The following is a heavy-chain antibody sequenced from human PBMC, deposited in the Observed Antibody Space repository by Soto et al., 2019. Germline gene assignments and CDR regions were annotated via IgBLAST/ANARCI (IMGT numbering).Heavy chain of an antibody. CDR1: GFTFSDHD. V-gene: IGHV3-72*01. CDR2: TRNKAHSSTT. CDR3: ARVEYSGSYYFDY. J-gene: IGHJ4*02. D-gene: IGHD1-26*01. Sequence: EVQLVESGGGLVQPGGSLRLSCAASGFTFSDHDRDWVRQAPGKGMELVGRTRNKAHSSTTDYAASVKGRFTISRDEAKNSLYLQMISLKTEDTAVYYCARVEYSGSYYFDYWGQGNLVTVSS.